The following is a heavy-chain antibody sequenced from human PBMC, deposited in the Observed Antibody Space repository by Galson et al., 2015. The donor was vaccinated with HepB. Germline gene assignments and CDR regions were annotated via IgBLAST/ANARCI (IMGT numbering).Heavy chain of an antibody. CDR1: GFKFDDHA. D-gene: IGHD6-13*01. J-gene: IGHJ4*02. V-gene: IGHV3-9*01. CDR3: VKDRDSSGWYADD. CDR2: ISWNSGNI. Sequence: SLRLSCAASGFKFDDHAMHWVRQAPGQGLEWVSGISWNSGNIVYADSGQGRFTISRDTAKTSLFLQMNGLRAEDTALYYCVKDRDSSGWYADDWGQGTLVTVSS.